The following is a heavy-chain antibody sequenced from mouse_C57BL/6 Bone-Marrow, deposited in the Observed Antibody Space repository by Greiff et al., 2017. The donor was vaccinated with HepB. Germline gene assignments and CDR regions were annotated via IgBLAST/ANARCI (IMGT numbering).Heavy chain of an antibody. CDR2: IHPNSGST. CDR1: GYSFTSYW. Sequence: QVQLQQPGAELVKPGASVKLSCKASGYSFTSYWMHWVKQRPGQGLEWIGMIHPNSGSTNYNEKFKSKATLTVDKSSSTAYMQLSSLTSEDSAVYYCSRREVQLTGTFAYWGQGTLVTVSA. D-gene: IGHD4-1*01. CDR3: SRREVQLTGTFAY. V-gene: IGHV1-64*01. J-gene: IGHJ3*01.